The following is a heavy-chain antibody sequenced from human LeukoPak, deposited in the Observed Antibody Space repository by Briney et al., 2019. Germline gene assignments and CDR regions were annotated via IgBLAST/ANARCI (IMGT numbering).Heavy chain of an antibody. CDR3: ARDSRRYSSSYGDAFDI. V-gene: IGHV3-21*01. J-gene: IGHJ3*02. CDR2: ISSSSSYI. CDR1: GFTFSSYE. D-gene: IGHD6-6*01. Sequence: KSGGSLRLSCAASGFTFSSYEMNWVRQAPGKGLEWVSSISSSSSYIYYADSVKGRFTVSRDNAKNSLYLQMNSVRAEDTAVYYCARDSRRYSSSYGDAFDIWGQGTMVTVSS.